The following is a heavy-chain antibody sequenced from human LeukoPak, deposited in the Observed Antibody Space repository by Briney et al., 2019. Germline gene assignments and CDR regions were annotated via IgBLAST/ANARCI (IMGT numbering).Heavy chain of an antibody. D-gene: IGHD3-22*01. CDR2: IYYSGST. Sequence: SQTLSLTCTVSGGSISSGGYYWSWLRQHPGKGLEWIGYIYYSGSTYYNPSLKSRVTISVDTSKNQFSLKLSSVTAADTAVYYCAREILQDYYDSSGYKNWFDPWGQGTLVTVSS. CDR1: GGSISSGGYY. CDR3: AREILQDYYDSSGYKNWFDP. V-gene: IGHV4-31*03. J-gene: IGHJ5*02.